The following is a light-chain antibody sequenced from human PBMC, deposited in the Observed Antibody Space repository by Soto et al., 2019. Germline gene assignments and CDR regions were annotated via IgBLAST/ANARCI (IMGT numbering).Light chain of an antibody. J-gene: IGLJ3*02. CDR3: GSHAGNSNLV. V-gene: IGLV2-23*01. CDR2: EGS. Sequence: QSALTQPASVSGSPGQSITISCTGTSSDVGSNSLVSWYQQHPGKAPRLMIYEGSKRPSGVSNRFSGSKSGNTASLTVSGLQAEDEADYYCGSHAGNSNLVFGGGTKLTVL. CDR1: SSDVGSNSL.